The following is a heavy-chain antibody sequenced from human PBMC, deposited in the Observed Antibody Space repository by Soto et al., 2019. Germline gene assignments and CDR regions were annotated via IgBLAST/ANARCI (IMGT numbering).Heavy chain of an antibody. CDR2: INPNSVGT. D-gene: IGHD1-26*01. Sequence: AASVKGSCKASGYTFTGYYMHWVRQAPGQGLEWMGWINPNSVGTNYAQKFQGRVTMTRDTSISTAYMELSRLRSDDTAVYYCARDQWARYLFDYWGQGTLVTVSS. J-gene: IGHJ4*02. CDR1: GYTFTGYY. CDR3: ARDQWARYLFDY. V-gene: IGHV1-2*02.